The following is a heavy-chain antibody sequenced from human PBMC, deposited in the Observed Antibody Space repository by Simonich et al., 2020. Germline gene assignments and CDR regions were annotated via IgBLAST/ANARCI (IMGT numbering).Heavy chain of an antibody. J-gene: IGHJ1*01. CDR3: AKDVAAAGTEYFQH. D-gene: IGHD6-13*01. CDR2: IRWNSGSI. Sequence: EVQLVESGGGLVQPGRSLILSCAASGFHFDDYAMLWVRQAPGKGLWCVSGIRWNSGSIGYADSVKGRFTISRDNAKNSLYLQMNSLRAEDTALYYCAKDVAAAGTEYFQHWGQGTLVTVSS. CDR1: GFHFDDYA. V-gene: IGHV3-9*01.